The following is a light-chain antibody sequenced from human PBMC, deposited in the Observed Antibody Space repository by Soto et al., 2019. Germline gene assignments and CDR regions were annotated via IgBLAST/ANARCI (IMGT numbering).Light chain of an antibody. Sequence: DIQMTQSPSTLSASVGDRVTITCRASQSISSWLAWYQQKPGKAPKLLIYDASSLESGVPSRFSGSGSGTEFTLTISSLQPDDFATYYCQQYNIYPWTFGKETKVQIK. V-gene: IGKV1-5*01. CDR1: QSISSW. CDR3: QQYNIYPWT. CDR2: DAS. J-gene: IGKJ1*01.